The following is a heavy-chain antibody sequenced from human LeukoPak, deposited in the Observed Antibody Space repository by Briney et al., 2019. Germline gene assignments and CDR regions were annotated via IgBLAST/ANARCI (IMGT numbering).Heavy chain of an antibody. D-gene: IGHD3-3*01. V-gene: IGHV3-33*01. J-gene: IGHJ6*02. Sequence: GRSLRLSCAASGFTFSSYGMHWVRQAPGKGLEWVAVIWYDGSNKYYADSVKGRFTISRDNSKNTLYLQMNSLRAEDTAVYYRARDSYDFWSGYYTLYGMDVWGQGTTVTVSS. CDR3: ARDSYDFWSGYYTLYGMDV. CDR2: IWYDGSNK. CDR1: GFTFSSYG.